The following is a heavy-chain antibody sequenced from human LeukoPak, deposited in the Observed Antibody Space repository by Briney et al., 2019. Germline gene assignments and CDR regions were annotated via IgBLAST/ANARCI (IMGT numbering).Heavy chain of an antibody. V-gene: IGHV3-7*01. CDR1: GFTFSSYA. J-gene: IGHJ4*02. Sequence: GGSLRLSCAASGFTFSSYAMSWVRQAPGKGLEWVANIKQDGSEKYYVDSVKGRFTISRDNAKNSLYLQMNSLRAEDTAVYYCARLRWPLLYFDYWGQGTLVTVSS. D-gene: IGHD4-23*01. CDR2: IKQDGSEK. CDR3: ARLRWPLLYFDY.